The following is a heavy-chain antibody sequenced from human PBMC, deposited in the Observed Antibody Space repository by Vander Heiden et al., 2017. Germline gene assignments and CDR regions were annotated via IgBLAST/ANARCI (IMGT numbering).Heavy chain of an antibody. D-gene: IGHD6-13*01. Sequence: QVQLVQSGAEVKKPGDSVKISCQASGYTSNNCGFTWVRQAPGQGLECMGWINTYNGITHYAQNVQGRVTMTADTSTTTAYMELRSLRSDDTAVYYCATYSSLIPDYWGQGTLVTVSA. CDR2: INTYNGIT. J-gene: IGHJ4*02. V-gene: IGHV1-18*01. CDR3: ATYSSLIPDY. CDR1: GYTSNNCG.